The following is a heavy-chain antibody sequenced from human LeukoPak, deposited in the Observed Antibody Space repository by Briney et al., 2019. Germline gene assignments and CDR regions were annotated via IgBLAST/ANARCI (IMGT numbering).Heavy chain of an antibody. J-gene: IGHJ4*02. CDR2: IYSGGST. Sequence: GSLRLSCAASGFTVSSNYMSWVRQAPGKGLEWVSVIYSGGSTYYADSVKGRFTISRDNSKNTLYLQMNSLRAADTAVYSCARVGAYCGGDCRDYWGQGTLVTVSS. D-gene: IGHD2-21*02. V-gene: IGHV3-66*02. CDR3: ARVGAYCGGDCRDY. CDR1: GFTVSSNY.